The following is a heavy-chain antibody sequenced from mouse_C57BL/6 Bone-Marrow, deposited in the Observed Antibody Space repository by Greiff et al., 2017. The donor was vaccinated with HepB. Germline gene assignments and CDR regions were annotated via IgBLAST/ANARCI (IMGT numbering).Heavy chain of an antibody. V-gene: IGHV5-6*02. D-gene: IGHD1-1*01. CDR3: ARQRYYGSSWGYFDV. CDR1: GFTFSSYG. Sequence: DVMLVESGGDLVKPGGSLKLSCAASGFTFSSYGMSWVRQTPDKRLEWVATISSGGSYTYYPDSVKGRFTISRDNAKNTLYLQMSSLKSEDTAMYYCARQRYYGSSWGYFDVWGTGTTVTVSS. CDR2: ISSGGSYT. J-gene: IGHJ1*03.